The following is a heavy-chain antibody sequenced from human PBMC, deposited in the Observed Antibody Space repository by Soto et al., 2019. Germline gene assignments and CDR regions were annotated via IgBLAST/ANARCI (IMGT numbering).Heavy chain of an antibody. Sequence: QLQLQESGPGLVKPSETLSLTCTVSGGSISSSSYYWGWISQPPGKGLEWIGSIYYSGSTYYNPSLKSRVTTSVDTSKNQFSLKLSSVTAADTAVYYCARPVSSSPGSPFDYWGQGTLVTVSS. CDR2: IYYSGST. D-gene: IGHD6-6*01. V-gene: IGHV4-39*01. CDR3: ARPVSSSPGSPFDY. J-gene: IGHJ4*02. CDR1: GGSISSSSYY.